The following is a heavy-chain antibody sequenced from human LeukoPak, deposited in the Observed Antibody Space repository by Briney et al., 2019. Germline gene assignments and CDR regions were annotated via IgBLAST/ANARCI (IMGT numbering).Heavy chain of an antibody. D-gene: IGHD3-9*01. V-gene: IGHV3-23*01. J-gene: IGHJ4*02. CDR3: AKAEGYDILTGLDY. Sequence: GGSLRLSCATSGFTFSSYAMSWVRQAPGKGLEWVSGIGASGGSTYYAASGKGRVTISRDNSKHTLYLQMNSPRTEDTAVYYCAKAEGYDILTGLDYWGQGTLVTVSS. CDR1: GFTFSSYA. CDR2: IGASGGST.